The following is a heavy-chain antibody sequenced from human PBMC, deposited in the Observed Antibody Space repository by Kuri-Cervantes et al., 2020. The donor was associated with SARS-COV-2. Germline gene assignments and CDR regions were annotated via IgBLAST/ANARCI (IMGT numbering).Heavy chain of an antibody. CDR3: AGRFILSSGWYPVEY. Sequence: GSLRLSCTVSGGSISTYYWGWIRQPPGKGLEWIGSIYHSGSTYYNPSLKSRVTISVDTSKNQFSLKLSSVTAADTAVYYCAGRFILSSGWYPVEYWGQGTLVTVSS. J-gene: IGHJ4*02. V-gene: IGHV4-39*07. CDR1: GGSISTYY. D-gene: IGHD6-19*01. CDR2: IYHSGST.